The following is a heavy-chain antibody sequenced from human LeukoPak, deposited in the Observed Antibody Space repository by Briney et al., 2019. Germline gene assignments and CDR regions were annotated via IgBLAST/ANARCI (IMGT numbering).Heavy chain of an antibody. J-gene: IGHJ4*02. CDR1: GFTFSSYA. CDR2: ISGSGGST. V-gene: IGHV3-23*01. D-gene: IGHD1-26*01. Sequence: GGSLRLSCAASGFTFSSYAMSWVRQAPGKGLEWVSAISGSGGSTYYAASVKGRFTISRDNSKNTLYLQMNSLRAEDTAVYYCAKDSLAVRDGSPFDYWGQGTLVTVSS. CDR3: AKDSLAVRDGSPFDY.